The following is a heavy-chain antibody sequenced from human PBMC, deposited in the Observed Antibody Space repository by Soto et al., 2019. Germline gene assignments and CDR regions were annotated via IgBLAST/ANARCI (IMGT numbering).Heavy chain of an antibody. J-gene: IGHJ4*02. CDR1: GFTFSSYA. Sequence: GGSLRLSCAASGFTFSSYAMSWVRQAPGKGLEWVSAISGSGGSTYYADSVKGRFTISRDNSKNTLYLQMNSLRAEDTAVYYCAKEMDVCSSTSCPFDYWGQGTLVTVSS. CDR3: AKEMDVCSSTSCPFDY. D-gene: IGHD2-2*01. CDR2: ISGSGGST. V-gene: IGHV3-23*01.